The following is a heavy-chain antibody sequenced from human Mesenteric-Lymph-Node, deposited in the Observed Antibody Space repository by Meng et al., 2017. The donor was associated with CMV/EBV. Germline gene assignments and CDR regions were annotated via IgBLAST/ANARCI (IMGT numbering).Heavy chain of an antibody. D-gene: IGHD6-19*01. V-gene: IGHV3-11*04. J-gene: IGHJ4*02. Sequence: GESLKISCAASGFTFSDYYMSWIRQAPGKGLEWVSYISSSGSTIYYADSVKGRFTISRDNAKNSLYLQMNSLRAEDTAVYYCARGRLHSSGPPPIDYWGQGTLVTVSS. CDR2: ISSSGSTI. CDR1: GFTFSDYY. CDR3: ARGRLHSSGPPPIDY.